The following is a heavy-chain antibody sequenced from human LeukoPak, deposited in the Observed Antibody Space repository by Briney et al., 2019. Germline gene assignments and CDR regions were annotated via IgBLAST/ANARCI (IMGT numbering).Heavy chain of an antibody. CDR3: ARTLWINTLKYCSSTSCYGLIYYYYYMDV. D-gene: IGHD2-2*01. CDR2: ISAYNGNT. Sequence: ASVKVSCKASGYTFTSYGISWVRQAPGQGLEWMGWISAYNGNTNYAQKLQGRVTMTTDTSTSTAYMELRSLRSDDTAVYYCARTLWINTLKYCSSTSCYGLIYYYYYMDVWGKGTTVTVSS. V-gene: IGHV1-18*01. CDR1: GYTFTSYG. J-gene: IGHJ6*03.